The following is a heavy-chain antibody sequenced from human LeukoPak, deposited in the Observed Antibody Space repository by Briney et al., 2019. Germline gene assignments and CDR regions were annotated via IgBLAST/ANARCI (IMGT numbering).Heavy chain of an antibody. CDR1: GGSISSSSYY. CDR3: ARYFNRFYWFDP. Sequence: SETLSLTCTVSGGSISSSSYYWGWIRQPPGKGLEWIGSIYYSGSTYYNPSFKSRVTISVDTSKNQFSLKLSSVTAADTAVYYCARYFNRFYWFDPWGQGTLVTVSS. J-gene: IGHJ5*02. CDR2: IYYSGST. D-gene: IGHD2/OR15-2a*01. V-gene: IGHV4-39*01.